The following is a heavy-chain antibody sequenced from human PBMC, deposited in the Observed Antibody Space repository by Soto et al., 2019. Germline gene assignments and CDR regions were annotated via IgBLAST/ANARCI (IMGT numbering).Heavy chain of an antibody. V-gene: IGHV3-30-3*01. CDR3: AREHGGNLAYFDY. CDR1: GFTFSSYA. CDR2: ISYDGSNK. J-gene: IGHJ4*02. D-gene: IGHD2-21*02. Sequence: QVQLVESGGGVVQPGRSLRLSCAASGFTFSSYAMHWVRQAPGKGLEWVAVISYDGSNKYYADSVKGRFTISRDNSKNTLYLQMNSLRAEDTAVYYCAREHGGNLAYFDYWGQGTLVTVSS.